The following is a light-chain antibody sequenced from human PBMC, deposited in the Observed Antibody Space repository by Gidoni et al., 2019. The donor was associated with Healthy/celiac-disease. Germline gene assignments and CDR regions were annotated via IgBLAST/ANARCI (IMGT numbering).Light chain of an antibody. CDR3: QQYNNWPPMST. V-gene: IGKV3-15*01. Sequence: EIVMTQSPATLSVSPGERATLSCRASQSVSSNLAWYQQKPGQAPRLLIYGASTRATRIPARFSGSGSGTEFTLTISSLQSEDFAVYYCQQYNNWPPMSTFGPXTKLEIK. J-gene: IGKJ2*01. CDR2: GAS. CDR1: QSVSSN.